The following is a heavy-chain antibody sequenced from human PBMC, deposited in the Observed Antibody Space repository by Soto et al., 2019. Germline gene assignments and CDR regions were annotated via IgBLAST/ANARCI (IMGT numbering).Heavy chain of an antibody. CDR2: ILPIFGTA. CDR3: ARDHVAFGELLAPFDL. CDR1: GGTFSSHV. J-gene: IGHJ3*01. Sequence: QVQLVQSGAEMKKPGSSVKVSCKASGGTFSSHVINWVRQAPGQGLEWMGGILPIFGTATYEQKFQGRLTRTAAASTDTAYMELSSLRSEDSAIYYSARDHVAFGELLAPFDLWGQGTMLTVSS. V-gene: IGHV1-69*12. D-gene: IGHD3-10*01.